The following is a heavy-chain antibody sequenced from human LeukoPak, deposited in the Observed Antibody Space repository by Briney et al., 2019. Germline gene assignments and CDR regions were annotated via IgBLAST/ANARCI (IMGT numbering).Heavy chain of an antibody. CDR1: GFTFTSYS. CDR2: IYSGGTT. D-gene: IGHD6-6*01. J-gene: IGHJ4*02. V-gene: IGHV3-53*01. CDR3: ATEYSSLDY. Sequence: GGSLRLSCAASGFTFTSYSMNWVRRAPGKGLEWVSVIYSGGTTYYADSVKGRFTISRDNSKNTLYLQMNSLRAEDTALYYCATEYSSLDYWGQGTLVTVSS.